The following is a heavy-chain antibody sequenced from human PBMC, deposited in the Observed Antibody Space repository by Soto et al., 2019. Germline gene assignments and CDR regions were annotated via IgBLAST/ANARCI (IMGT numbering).Heavy chain of an antibody. CDR1: GYSFSRYW. J-gene: IGHJ3*02. Sequence: PGESLKISCKGSGYSFSRYWIGWVRQMPGKGLEWMGMIYPGDSDTRYSPSFQGQVTISADKSISTAYLQWSSLKASDTAMYYCARISMVRGVIITSGAFDIWGQGTMVTVSS. D-gene: IGHD3-10*01. CDR2: IYPGDSDT. V-gene: IGHV5-51*01. CDR3: ARISMVRGVIITSGAFDI.